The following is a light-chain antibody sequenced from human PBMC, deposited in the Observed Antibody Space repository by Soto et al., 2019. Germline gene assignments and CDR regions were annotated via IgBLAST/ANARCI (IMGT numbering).Light chain of an antibody. CDR2: GNS. V-gene: IGLV1-40*01. CDR3: QSYDSSLSAPV. J-gene: IGLJ1*01. Sequence: QSVLTQPPSVSGAPGQRVTISCTGSSSNIGAGYDVHWYQQLPGTAPKLLIYGNSNRPSGVPDRFSGSKSGTSASLAITGLQAEDEVGYYCQSYDSSLSAPVFGTGTKLTVL. CDR1: SSNIGAGYD.